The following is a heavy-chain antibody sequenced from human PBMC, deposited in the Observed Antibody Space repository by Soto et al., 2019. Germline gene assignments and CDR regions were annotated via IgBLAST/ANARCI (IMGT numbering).Heavy chain of an antibody. D-gene: IGHD1-26*01. Sequence: QVQLVQSGAEVKKPGSSVKVSCKASGGVFRNYAINWVRQAPGQGLEWMGGIIPVFGTADYPQKFQGRVTTTSDESTTTAYMELTSLNTEDTAVYFCARDRWGSYSFDSWGQGTLVTVAS. J-gene: IGHJ5*01. CDR1: GGVFRNYA. V-gene: IGHV1-69*01. CDR2: IIPVFGTA. CDR3: ARDRWGSYSFDS.